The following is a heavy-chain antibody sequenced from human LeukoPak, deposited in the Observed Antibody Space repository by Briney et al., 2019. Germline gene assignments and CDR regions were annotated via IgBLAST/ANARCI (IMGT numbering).Heavy chain of an antibody. D-gene: IGHD3-22*01. CDR1: GGTFSSYA. V-gene: IGHV1-69*04. CDR3: ARDHDSSGYYGSLDY. CDR2: IIPIFGIA. Sequence: PWASVNVSCTASGGTFSSYAISWVRQAPGQGLEWMGKIIPIFGIANYAQKFEARVTITADKSTSTAYMELSSLRSEDTAVYYCARDHDSSGYYGSLDYWGQGTLVTVSS. J-gene: IGHJ4*02.